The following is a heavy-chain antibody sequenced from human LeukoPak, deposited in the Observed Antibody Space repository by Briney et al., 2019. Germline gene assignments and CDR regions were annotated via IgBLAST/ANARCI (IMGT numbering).Heavy chain of an antibody. CDR2: IWSDGSNK. CDR3: ARLDIVLS. Sequence: GRSLRLSCAASGFTFSNYGMHWVRQAPGKGLEWVAIIWSDGSNKYYADSVKGRFTISRDDSKNTLYLQMNSLTAEDTAMYYCARLDIVLSWGQGALVTVSS. V-gene: IGHV3-33*01. J-gene: IGHJ5*02. D-gene: IGHD2-2*03. CDR1: GFTFSNYG.